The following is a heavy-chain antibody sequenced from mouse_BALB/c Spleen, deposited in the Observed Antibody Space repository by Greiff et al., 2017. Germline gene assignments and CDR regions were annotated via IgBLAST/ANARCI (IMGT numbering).Heavy chain of an antibody. V-gene: IGHV14-3*02. CDR1: GFNIKDTY. D-gene: IGHD2-12*01. CDR2: IDPANGNT. J-gene: IGHJ4*01. CDR3: ARFYDTYAMDY. Sequence: VQLQQSGAELVKPGASVKLSCTASGFNIKDTYMHWVKQRPEQGLEWIARIDPANGNTKYDPKFQGKATITADTSSNTAYLQLSSLTSEDTAVYYCARFYDTYAMDYWGQGTSVTVSS.